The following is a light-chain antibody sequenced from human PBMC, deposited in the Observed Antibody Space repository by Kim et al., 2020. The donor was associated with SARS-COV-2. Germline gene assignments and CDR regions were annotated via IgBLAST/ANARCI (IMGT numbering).Light chain of an antibody. CDR2: EVS. CDR1: SADFQTSDR. J-gene: IGLJ1*01. Sequence: QSVTISCTGRSADFQTSDRVSWYQQTPGTAPKLIIYEVSHRPSGVPERFAGSKSGNTAYLTISGLQAEDDAEYYCSSYESSDTRYVFGSGTKVTVL. V-gene: IGLV2-18*02. CDR3: SSYESSDTRYV.